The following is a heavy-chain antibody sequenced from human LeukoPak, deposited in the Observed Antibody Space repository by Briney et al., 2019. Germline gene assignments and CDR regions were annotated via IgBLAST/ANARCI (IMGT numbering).Heavy chain of an antibody. V-gene: IGHV4-38-2*02. CDR2: IYHSGST. D-gene: IGHD1-14*01. CDR1: GYSISSGYY. J-gene: IGHJ4*02. Sequence: SETLSLTCTVSGYSISSGYYWGWIRQPPGKGLEWIGSIYHSGSTYYKPSLKSRVTISVDTSKNQFSLKLSSVTAADTAVYYCARGDEVSPDYWGQGTLVTVSS. CDR3: ARGDEVSPDY.